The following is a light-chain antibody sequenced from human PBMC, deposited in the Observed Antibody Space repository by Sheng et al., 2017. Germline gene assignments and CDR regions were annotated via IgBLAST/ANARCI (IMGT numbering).Light chain of an antibody. J-gene: IGKJ4*01. CDR3: QQYDNSLT. V-gene: IGKV1-33*01. Sequence: DIQMTQSPSSLSASVGDRVTITCQASQDISNYLNWYQQKPGKAPKLLIYDASNLETGVPSRFSGSGSGTDFTFTISSLQPEDIATYYCQQYDNSLTFGGGTEGGDQT. CDR1: QDISNY. CDR2: DAS.